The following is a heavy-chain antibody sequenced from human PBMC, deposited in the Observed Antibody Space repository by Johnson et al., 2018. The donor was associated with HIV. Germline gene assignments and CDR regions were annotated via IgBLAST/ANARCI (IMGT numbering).Heavy chain of an antibody. CDR1: GFTFSSYA. J-gene: IGHJ3*02. Sequence: QVQLVESGGGVVQPGRSLRLSCAASGFTFSSYAMHWVRQAPGKGLEWVAVISYDGSNKYYADSVKGRFTISRDNSKNTLYLQMNSLRAEDTAVYYCATELLLLRDAFDIWGQGTMVTVSS. D-gene: IGHD3-22*01. CDR2: ISYDGSNK. CDR3: ATELLLLRDAFDI. V-gene: IGHV3-30*04.